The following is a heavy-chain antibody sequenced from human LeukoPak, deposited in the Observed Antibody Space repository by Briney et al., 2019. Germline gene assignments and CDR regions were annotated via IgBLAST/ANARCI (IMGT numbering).Heavy chain of an antibody. CDR1: GFTFSSYW. D-gene: IGHD2-2*01. J-gene: IGHJ6*03. V-gene: IGHV3-7*01. CDR3: ARDGAPAAMPEDYYYYYMDV. CDR2: IKQDGSEK. Sequence: GGSLRLACAASGFTFSSYWMSWVRQAPGKGLEWVANIKQDGSEKYYVDSVKGRFTISRGNAKNSLYLQMTSLRAEDTAVYYCARDGAPAAMPEDYYYYYMDVWGKGTTVTVSS.